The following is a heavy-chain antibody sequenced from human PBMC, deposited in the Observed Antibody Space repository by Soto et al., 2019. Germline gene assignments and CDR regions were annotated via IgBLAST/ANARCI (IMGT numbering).Heavy chain of an antibody. V-gene: IGHV4-30-2*01. CDR1: GGSISSGGYS. CDR2: IYHSGST. CDR3: ARFATDYYDSSGYFGGYFDY. Sequence: QLQLQESGSGLVKPSQTLSLTCAVSGGSISSGGYSWSWIRQPPGKVLEWIGYIYHSGSTYYNPSLMSRVTISVDRAKNQFSLKLSSVTAADTAVYYCARFATDYYDSSGYFGGYFDYWGQGTLVTVSS. D-gene: IGHD3-22*01. J-gene: IGHJ4*02.